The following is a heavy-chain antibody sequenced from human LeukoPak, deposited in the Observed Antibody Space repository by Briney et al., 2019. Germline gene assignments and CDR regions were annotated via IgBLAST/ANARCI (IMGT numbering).Heavy chain of an antibody. CDR1: GFTFSDYY. D-gene: IGHD1-26*01. CDR3: ARDCLRCPYSGSYSRYY. V-gene: IGHV3-11*01. CDR2: ISSSGSTI. Sequence: GGFLRLSCAASGFTFSDYYMSWIRQAPGKGLEWVSYISSSGSTIYYADSVKGRFTISRDNAKNSLYLQMNSLRAEDTAVYYCARDCLRCPYSGSYSRYYWGQGTLVTVSS. J-gene: IGHJ4*02.